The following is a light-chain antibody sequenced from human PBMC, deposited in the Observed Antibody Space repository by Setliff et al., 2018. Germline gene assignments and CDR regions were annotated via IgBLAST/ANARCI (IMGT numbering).Light chain of an antibody. CDR1: SSDIGGYNY. CDR3: ISYTNSSTYVV. J-gene: IGLJ2*01. V-gene: IGLV2-14*03. CDR2: DVS. Sequence: QSALAQPRSVSGSPGQSVTISCTGTSSDIGGYNYVSWCQQHPGKAPKLMIYDVSQRPSGVSNRFSGSKSGNTASLTISGLQAEDEADYYCISYTNSSTYVVFGGGT.